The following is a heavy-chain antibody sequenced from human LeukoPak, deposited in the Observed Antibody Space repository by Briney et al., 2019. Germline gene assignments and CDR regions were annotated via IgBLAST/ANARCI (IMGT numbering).Heavy chain of an antibody. V-gene: IGHV3-7*01. CDR1: GFLFSRYW. Sequence: PGGSPRLSCAASGFLFSRYWMSWVRQAPGKGLEWVANIKEDGSEKYYVESMKGRFTISRDNVKNSLYLQINSLRAEDTAVYYCARDSFETDIDYWGQGTLVTVSS. D-gene: IGHD1-14*01. CDR2: IKEDGSEK. CDR3: ARDSFETDIDY. J-gene: IGHJ4*02.